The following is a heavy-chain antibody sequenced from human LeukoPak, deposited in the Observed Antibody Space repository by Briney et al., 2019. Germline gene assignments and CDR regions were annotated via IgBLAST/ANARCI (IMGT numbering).Heavy chain of an antibody. CDR1: GGSINNNY. CDR2: IYTTGST. V-gene: IGHV4-4*07. Sequence: PSETLSLTCTVSGGSINNNYWTWIRQPAGKGLEWIGRIYTTGSTNYNPSLQSRVSLSVDTSKNQFSLELSSVTAADTAVYYCATYRTSFIYWYFDLWGRGTLVTVSS. CDR3: ATYRTSFIYWYFDL. J-gene: IGHJ2*01. D-gene: IGHD2-2*01.